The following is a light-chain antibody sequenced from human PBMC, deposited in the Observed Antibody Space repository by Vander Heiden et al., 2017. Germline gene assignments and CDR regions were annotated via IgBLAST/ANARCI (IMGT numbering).Light chain of an antibody. Sequence: SYVLSQPPSVSVAPGQTARITCGGNNIGINSVHWYQEKPGQGPVLVVYDDSDRPSGIPERFSGSNSGNTATLTISRVEAGDEADYYCQVWHTSSDHPVFGGGTKLTVL. CDR2: DDS. V-gene: IGLV3-21*02. CDR3: QVWHTSSDHPV. J-gene: IGLJ3*02. CDR1: NIGINS.